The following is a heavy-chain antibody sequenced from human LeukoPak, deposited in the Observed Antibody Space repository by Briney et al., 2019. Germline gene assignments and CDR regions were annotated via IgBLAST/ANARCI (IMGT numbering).Heavy chain of an antibody. CDR1: GFTFSSYG. CDR3: AKDRCSSTSCHNLDY. J-gene: IGHJ4*02. Sequence: GGSLRLSCAASGFTFSSYGMHWVRQAPGKGLEWVAVISYDGSNKYYADSVKGRFTISRDNSKNTLYLQMNSLRAEDTAVYYCAKDRCSSTSCHNLDYWGQGTLVTVSS. CDR2: ISYDGSNK. V-gene: IGHV3-30*18. D-gene: IGHD2-2*02.